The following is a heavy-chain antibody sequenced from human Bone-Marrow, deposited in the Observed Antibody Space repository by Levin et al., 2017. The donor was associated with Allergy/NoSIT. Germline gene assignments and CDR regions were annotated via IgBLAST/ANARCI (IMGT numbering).Heavy chain of an antibody. CDR2: INPNSGGT. CDR3: AREGSSSWIDY. CDR1: GYTFTGYY. J-gene: IGHJ4*02. V-gene: IGHV1-2*02. D-gene: IGHD6-13*01. Sequence: GESLKISCKASGYTFTGYYMHWVRQAPGQGLEWMGWINPNSGGTNYAQKFQGRVTMTRDTSISTAYMELSRLRSDDTAVYYCAREGSSSWIDYWGQGTLVTVSS.